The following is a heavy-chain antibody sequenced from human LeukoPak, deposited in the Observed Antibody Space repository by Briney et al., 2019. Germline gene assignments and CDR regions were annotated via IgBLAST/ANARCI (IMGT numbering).Heavy chain of an antibody. V-gene: IGHV3-30*18. CDR2: ISYDGSNK. CDR3: AKDHKDY. CDR1: GFTFSSYG. J-gene: IGHJ4*02. Sequence: GGSLRLSCAASGFTFSSYGMHWVRQAPGKGLEWVAVISYDGSNKYYADSVKGRFTISRDNSKNALYLQMNSLRAEDTAVYYCAKDHKDYWGQGTLVTVSS.